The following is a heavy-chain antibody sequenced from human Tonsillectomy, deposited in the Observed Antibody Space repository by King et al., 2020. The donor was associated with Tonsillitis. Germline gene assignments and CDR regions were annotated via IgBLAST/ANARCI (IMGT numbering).Heavy chain of an antibody. D-gene: IGHD3-3*01. CDR3: ARVPTEAILDYMDV. CDR2: IIPIFGTS. Sequence: QLVQSGAEVKKPGSSVKVSCKASGGTFSSYAIRWVRQAPGQGLEWMGGIIPIFGTSNYAQKFQGRVTITADESTSTAYMELSSLRSEDTAVYYCARVPTEAILDYMDVWGKGTTVTVSS. J-gene: IGHJ6*03. CDR1: GGTFSSYA. V-gene: IGHV1-69*12.